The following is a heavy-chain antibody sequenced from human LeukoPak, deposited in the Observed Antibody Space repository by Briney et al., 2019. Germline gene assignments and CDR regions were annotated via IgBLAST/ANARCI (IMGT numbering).Heavy chain of an antibody. CDR3: ARSRITMIVVVILYDAFDI. D-gene: IGHD3-22*01. V-gene: IGHV1-69*13. J-gene: IGHJ3*02. CDR2: IIPIFGTA. CDR1: GGTFSSYA. Sequence: GASVKVSCKASGGTFSSYAISWVRQAPGQGLEWMGGIIPIFGTANYAQKFQGRVTITADESTSTAYTELSSLRSEDTAVYYCARSRITMIVVVILYDAFDIWGQGTMVTVSS.